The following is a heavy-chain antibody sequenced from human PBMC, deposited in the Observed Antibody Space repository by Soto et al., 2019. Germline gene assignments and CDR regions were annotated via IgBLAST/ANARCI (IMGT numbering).Heavy chain of an antibody. Sequence: GGSLRLSCAASGFTFSSYSMNWVRQAPGKGLEWVSSISSSSSYIYYADSVKGRFTISRDNAKNSLYLQMNSLRAEDTAVYYCARIPDYDILTGYYSGWGQGHLVTVSS. V-gene: IGHV3-21*01. J-gene: IGHJ4*02. CDR2: ISSSSSYI. CDR3: ARIPDYDILTGYYSG. D-gene: IGHD3-9*01. CDR1: GFTFSSYS.